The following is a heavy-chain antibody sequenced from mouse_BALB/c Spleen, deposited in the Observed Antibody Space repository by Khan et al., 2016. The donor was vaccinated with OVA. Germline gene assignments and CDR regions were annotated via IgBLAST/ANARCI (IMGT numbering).Heavy chain of an antibody. CDR2: ISSGGSYT. V-gene: IGHV5-6*01. CDR1: GFTFSSYG. Sequence: EVELVESGGDLVKPGGSLKLSCAASGFTFSSYGMSWVRQTPDKRLEWVATISSGGSYTYYPDSVKGRFTISRDNAKNTLYLQMSSLKSEDTAMYYCARHDYEYDYWYFDVWGAGTTVTVSS. J-gene: IGHJ1*01. CDR3: ARHDYEYDYWYFDV. D-gene: IGHD2-4*01.